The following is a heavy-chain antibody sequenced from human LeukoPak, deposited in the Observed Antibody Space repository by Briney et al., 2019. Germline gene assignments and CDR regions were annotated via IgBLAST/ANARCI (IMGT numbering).Heavy chain of an antibody. CDR2: VGTAGDT. Sequence: GGSLRLSCAASGFTFTSYDMHWVRQATGKGLEWVSGVGTAGDTYYPGSVKGRFTISRENPNNSLFLQMNSLRAGDTALYYCARGGGYDSRGYYFFDYWGQGTLVTVSS. V-gene: IGHV3-13*01. J-gene: IGHJ4*02. CDR1: GFTFTSYD. D-gene: IGHD3-22*01. CDR3: ARGGGYDSRGYYFFDY.